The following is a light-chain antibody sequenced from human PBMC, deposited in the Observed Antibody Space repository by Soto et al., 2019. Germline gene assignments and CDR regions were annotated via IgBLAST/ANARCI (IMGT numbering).Light chain of an antibody. Sequence: DIHWTQSPSFLSALLVYTFTITCLASQGISSSLAWYQQKPGEAPKLLIYAASTLQSGVPPRFSGSGSGTEFTLTISSLQPEDFASYYCQKLDSYPLTFGQGTRLEI. J-gene: IGKJ5*01. CDR1: QGISSS. CDR2: AAS. V-gene: IGKV1-9*01. CDR3: QKLDSYPLT.